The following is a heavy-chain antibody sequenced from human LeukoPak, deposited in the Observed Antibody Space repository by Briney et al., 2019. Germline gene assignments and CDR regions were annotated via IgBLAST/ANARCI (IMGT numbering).Heavy chain of an antibody. Sequence: GASVKVSCKTSGYSFTSQDMHWVRQAPGQRLEWVGCISPDNGNAQYSQEFQGRVTMTTDTSTSTAYMELRSLRSDDTAVYYCSRERAAAGTIDYWGQGTLVTASS. CDR3: SRERAAAGTIDY. CDR1: GYSFTSQD. V-gene: IGHV1-3*01. D-gene: IGHD6-13*01. J-gene: IGHJ4*02. CDR2: ISPDNGNA.